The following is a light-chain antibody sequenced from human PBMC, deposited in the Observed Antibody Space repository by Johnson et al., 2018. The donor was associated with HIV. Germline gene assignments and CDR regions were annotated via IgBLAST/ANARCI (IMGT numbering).Light chain of an antibody. J-gene: IGLJ1*01. V-gene: IGLV1-51*02. CDR1: SSNIGNDS. Sequence: QSVLTQSPSVSAAPGQRVTISCSGSSSNIGNDSVSWYQQLPGTAPELLIYENNRRPSGIPDRFSGSKSGTSATLVITGLQTGDEADYFCGTWDSSLSGYVVGTGTSVTVL. CDR2: ENN. CDR3: GTWDSSLSGYV.